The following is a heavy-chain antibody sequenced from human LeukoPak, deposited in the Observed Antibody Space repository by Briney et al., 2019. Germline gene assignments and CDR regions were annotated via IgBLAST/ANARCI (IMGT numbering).Heavy chain of an antibody. CDR1: GGSISSYD. Sequence: SEGLSLTCTVSGGSISSYDWSSIRQPAREGLEWSVRIYTSGSTNYNPSLESRVTMSVDTSKHQLSLKQKSVTPADTALYYCEREYSSSSPDPFDYWGQGTLVTVS. CDR3: EREYSSSSPDPFDY. D-gene: IGHD6-6*01. V-gene: IGHV4-4*07. J-gene: IGHJ4*02. CDR2: IYTSGST.